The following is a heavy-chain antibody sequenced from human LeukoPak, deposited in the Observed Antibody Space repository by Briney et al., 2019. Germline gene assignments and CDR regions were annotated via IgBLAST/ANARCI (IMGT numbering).Heavy chain of an antibody. D-gene: IGHD4-11*01. J-gene: IGHJ4*02. Sequence: GGSLRLSCAASGFTFSDYYMSWIRQAPGKGLEWVSYISSSGSTIYYADSVKGRSTISRDNAKNSLYLQMNSLRAEDTAVYYCARDQDSDYPDYWGQGTLVTVSS. CDR2: ISSSGSTI. CDR3: ARDQDSDYPDY. V-gene: IGHV3-11*01. CDR1: GFTFSDYY.